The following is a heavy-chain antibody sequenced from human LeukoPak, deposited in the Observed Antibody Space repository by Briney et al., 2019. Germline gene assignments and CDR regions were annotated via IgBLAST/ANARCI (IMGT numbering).Heavy chain of an antibody. CDR2: IYYSGST. CDR3: ARDSDSVHSPFNY. Sequence: SETLSLTCTVSGGSISSYYRSWIRQPPGKGLEWIGYIYYSGSTSYNPSRQSRVLISVDTSKNQFSLKMSSVTAADTAVYYCARDSDSVHSPFNYWGQGTLVTVSS. V-gene: IGHV4-59*01. J-gene: IGHJ4*02. D-gene: IGHD5/OR15-5a*01. CDR1: GGSISSYY.